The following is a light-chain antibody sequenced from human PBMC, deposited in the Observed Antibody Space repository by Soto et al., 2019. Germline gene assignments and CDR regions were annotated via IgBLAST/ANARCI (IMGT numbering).Light chain of an antibody. V-gene: IGLV1-40*01. J-gene: IGLJ2*01. CDR1: SSNIGAGYD. CDR3: QSYDSSLNAVV. Sequence: QSVLTQPPSVSGAPGQRVTISCTGSSSNIGAGYDVHWYQQLPGTAPKLLIYGNTNRPSGVPDRFSGSKSGTSAFLAITGLQAEAEADYYCQSYDSSLNAVVFGGGTKLTVL. CDR2: GNT.